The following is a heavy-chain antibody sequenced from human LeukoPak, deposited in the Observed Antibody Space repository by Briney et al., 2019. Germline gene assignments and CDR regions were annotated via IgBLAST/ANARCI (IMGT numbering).Heavy chain of an antibody. J-gene: IGHJ3*02. CDR1: GYTFTSYG. D-gene: IGHD1-1*01. CDR2: ISAYNGNT. Sequence: ASVKVSCKASGYTFTSYGISWVRQAPGQGLEWMGWISAYNGNTNYAQKLQGRVTMTTDTSTSTAYMELSSLRSEDTAVYYCARARTARYDAFDIWGQGTMVTVSS. V-gene: IGHV1-18*01. CDR3: ARARTARYDAFDI.